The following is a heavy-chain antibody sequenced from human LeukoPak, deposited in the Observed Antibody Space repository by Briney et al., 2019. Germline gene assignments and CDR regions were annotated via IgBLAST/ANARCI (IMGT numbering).Heavy chain of an antibody. CDR2: IKQDGSET. CDR3: ARVGAVTTVDDY. D-gene: IGHD4-11*01. Sequence: GGSLRLSCAASGFTFTNNFMSWVRQVPGKGLEWVANIKQDGSETTYADSVRGRFTIFRDNAKDSLYLQMNSLRAEDTAVYYCARVGAVTTVDDYWGQGTLVTVSS. J-gene: IGHJ4*02. CDR1: GFTFTNNF. V-gene: IGHV3-7*01.